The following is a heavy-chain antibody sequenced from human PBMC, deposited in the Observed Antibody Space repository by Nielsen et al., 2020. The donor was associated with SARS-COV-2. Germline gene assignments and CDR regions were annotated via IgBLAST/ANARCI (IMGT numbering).Heavy chain of an antibody. V-gene: IGHV4-59*08. CDR3: ARHDYYDSSGYPV. J-gene: IGHJ4*02. CDR2: IYYSGST. D-gene: IGHD3-22*01. Sequence: SETLSLICTVSGGSISSYYWSWIRQPPGKGLEWIGYIYYSGSTNYNPSLKSRVTISVDTSKNQFSLKLSSVTAADTAVYYCARHDYYDSSGYPVWGQGTLVTVSS. CDR1: GGSISSYY.